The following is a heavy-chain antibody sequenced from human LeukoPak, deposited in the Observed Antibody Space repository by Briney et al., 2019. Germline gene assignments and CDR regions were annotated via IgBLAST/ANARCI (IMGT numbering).Heavy chain of an antibody. CDR3: ARDGRWEKTPSC. V-gene: IGHV3-53*01. D-gene: IGHD2-2*01. CDR2: IYSGGST. J-gene: IGHJ4*02. CDR1: GFTVSSNY. Sequence: GGSLRLSCAASGFTVSSNYMSWVRQAPGKGLEWVSVIYSGGSTYYADSVKGRFTISRDNAKNTLFLQMNSLRAEDTAVCYCARDGRWEKTPSCWGQGTLVTVSS.